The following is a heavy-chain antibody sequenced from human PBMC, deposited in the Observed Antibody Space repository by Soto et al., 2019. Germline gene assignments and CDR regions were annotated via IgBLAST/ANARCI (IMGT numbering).Heavy chain of an antibody. V-gene: IGHV4-34*01. CDR3: ARARGAYSSSLAYYYYGMDV. J-gene: IGHJ6*02. CDR2: INHSGST. Sequence: QVQLQQWGAGLLKPSETLSLTCAVYGGSFSGYYWSWIRQPPGQGLEWIGEINHSGSTNYNPSLKSRVTISVDTSKSQFSLKLSSVTAADTAVYYCARARGAYSSSLAYYYYGMDVWCQGTTVTVSS. D-gene: IGHD6-6*01. CDR1: GGSFSGYY.